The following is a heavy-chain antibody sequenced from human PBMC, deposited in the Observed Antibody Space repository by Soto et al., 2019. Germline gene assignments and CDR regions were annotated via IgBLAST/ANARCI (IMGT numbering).Heavy chain of an antibody. D-gene: IGHD6-6*01. J-gene: IGHJ3*02. Sequence: EVQLGQSGAEVKKPGESLRISCKGSGYRFTSFCISWVRQMPGKGLELMGRIDPSDSNTNYSRSFQAHVTIAADKSISTAYLQWSTLKASDTAMYYCASRHRIPEAIDIWGQGTMVTVSS. CDR1: GYRFTSFC. V-gene: IGHV5-10-1*01. CDR3: ASRHRIPEAIDI. CDR2: IDPSDSNT.